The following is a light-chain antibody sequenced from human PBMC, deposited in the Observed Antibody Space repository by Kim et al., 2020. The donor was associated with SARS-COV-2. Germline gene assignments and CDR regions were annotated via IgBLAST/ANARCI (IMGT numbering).Light chain of an antibody. V-gene: IGKV1-17*01. Sequence: DIQMTQSPSSLSASVGDRVTITCRASQDIRNDLGWYQHKPGQAPKRLIYAASNLQTGHPARFSGSGSGTEFTLTISSLQPEDFATYGCIQNSDFQWTFGQGTKGDIK. J-gene: IGKJ1*01. CDR2: AAS. CDR1: QDIRND. CDR3: IQNSDFQWT.